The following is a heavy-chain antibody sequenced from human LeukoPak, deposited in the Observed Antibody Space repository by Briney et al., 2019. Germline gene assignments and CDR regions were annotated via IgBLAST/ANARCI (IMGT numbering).Heavy chain of an antibody. V-gene: IGHV3-23*01. CDR3: ARRLLWFGESRFDY. D-gene: IGHD3-10*01. CDR2: ISGSGGST. J-gene: IGHJ4*02. Sequence: GGSLRLSCAASGXTFSSYAMSWVRQAPGKGLEWVSAISGSGGSTYYADSVKGRFTISRDNSKNTLYLQMNSLRAEDTAVYYCARRLLWFGESRFDYWGQGTLVTVSS. CDR1: GXTFSSYA.